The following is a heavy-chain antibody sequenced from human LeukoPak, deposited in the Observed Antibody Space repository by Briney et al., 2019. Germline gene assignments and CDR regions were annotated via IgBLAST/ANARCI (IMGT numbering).Heavy chain of an antibody. CDR2: IYTSGST. CDR1: GGSISSYY. CDR3: ARDSLGPVPAAQAFYYYMDV. J-gene: IGHJ6*03. D-gene: IGHD2-2*01. Sequence: PSETLSLTCTVSGGSISSYYWSWIRQPAGKGLEWIGRIYTSGSTNYKPFLKSRVTISVDKSKNQFSLKLSSVTAADTAVYYCARDSLGPVPAAQAFYYYMDVWGKGTTVTVSS. V-gene: IGHV4-4*07.